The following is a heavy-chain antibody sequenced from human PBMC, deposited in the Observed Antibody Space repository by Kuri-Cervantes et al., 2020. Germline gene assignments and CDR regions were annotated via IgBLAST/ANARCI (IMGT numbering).Heavy chain of an antibody. Sequence: CCAAAEIISSSCWMWWVRQAPGKVPEWVANKKADCSEKNYVDSVKQRFTISRDNAKTTLYLQRNSLRAEDTAVYYCARDYPYYDILTGSWEGYWCDPWGQGTLVTVSS. CDR3: ARDYPYYDILTGSWEGYWCDP. V-gene: IGHV3-7*01. D-gene: IGHD3-9*01. CDR2: KKADCSEK. CDR1: EIISSSCW. J-gene: IGHJ5*02.